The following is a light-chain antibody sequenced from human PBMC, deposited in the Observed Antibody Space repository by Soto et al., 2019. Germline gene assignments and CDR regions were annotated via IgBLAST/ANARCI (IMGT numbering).Light chain of an antibody. CDR2: YDS. Sequence: SSVLTQPPSVSVAPGKTARITCGGNNIGSKSVHWYQQKPGQAPVLVIYYDSDRPSGIPERFSGSNSGNTATLTISRVEAGDEADYYCQVWDSSSDHVFGTGTKLTVL. J-gene: IGLJ1*01. CDR3: QVWDSSSDHV. CDR1: NIGSKS. V-gene: IGLV3-21*04.